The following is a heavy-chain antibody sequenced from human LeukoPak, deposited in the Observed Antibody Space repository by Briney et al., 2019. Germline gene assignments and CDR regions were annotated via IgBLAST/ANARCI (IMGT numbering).Heavy chain of an antibody. CDR1: GFTFSSYG. V-gene: IGHV3-30*18. Sequence: GGSLRLSCATSGFTFSSYGMHWVRQAPGKGLEWVAVISYDGSNKYYADSVKGRFTISRDNSKNTPYLQMNSLRAEDTAVYYCAKEGLYYYDSSGYTEGYFDYWGQGTLVTVSS. D-gene: IGHD3-22*01. CDR2: ISYDGSNK. J-gene: IGHJ4*02. CDR3: AKEGLYYYDSSGYTEGYFDY.